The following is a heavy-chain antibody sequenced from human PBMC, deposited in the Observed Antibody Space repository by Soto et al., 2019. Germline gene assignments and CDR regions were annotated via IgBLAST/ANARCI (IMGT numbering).Heavy chain of an antibody. D-gene: IGHD1-1*01. CDR3: VRDGYPAWVYGVDV. CDR1: VFTFSSYW. CDR2: LNSDGSTT. J-gene: IGHJ6*02. Sequence: PGWSLRLSCAASVFTFSSYWMHWVRQAPGKGLVWVSRLNSDGSTTNYADSVKGRFTISRDNARNTLYLQMNSLRAEDTAVYYCVRDGYPAWVYGVDVWGQGTTVTVSS. V-gene: IGHV3-74*01.